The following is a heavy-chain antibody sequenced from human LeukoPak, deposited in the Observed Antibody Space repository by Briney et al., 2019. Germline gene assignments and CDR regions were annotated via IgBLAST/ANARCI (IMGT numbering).Heavy chain of an antibody. J-gene: IGHJ5*02. V-gene: IGHV4-59*01. Sequence: KASETLSLTCTVSGVSISSYYWSWIRQPPGKGLEWIGYIYYSGSTNYNPSLKSRVTISVDTSKNQFSPKLSSVTAADTAVYYCARDSGSRKGGFDPWGQGTLVTVSS. CDR3: ARDSGSRKGGFDP. CDR2: IYYSGST. CDR1: GVSISSYY. D-gene: IGHD1-26*01.